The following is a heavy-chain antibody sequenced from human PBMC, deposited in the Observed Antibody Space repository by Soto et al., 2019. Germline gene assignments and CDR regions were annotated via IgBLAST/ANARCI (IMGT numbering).Heavy chain of an antibody. CDR2: IHHSGGP. CDR1: VGSFSAYY. V-gene: IGHV4-34*01. J-gene: IGHJ4*02. Sequence: PSETLYLTCAVYVGSFSAYYWTWIRQSPGKGLEWIGEIHHSGGPKYNPSLKSRVTISADTSKNQFSLELSSVTAADTAVYYCASYGSGSYYNGYYFDYWGQGTLVTVS. CDR3: ASYGSGSYYNGYYFDY. D-gene: IGHD3-10*01.